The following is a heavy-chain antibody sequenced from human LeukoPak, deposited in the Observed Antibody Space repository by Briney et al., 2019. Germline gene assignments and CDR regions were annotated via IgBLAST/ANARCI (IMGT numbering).Heavy chain of an antibody. J-gene: IGHJ4*02. V-gene: IGHV3-9*01. CDR3: ANSPMVRGVIVGLEY. CDR2: ISWNSGNI. D-gene: IGHD3-10*01. CDR1: GFTFDDYA. Sequence: GRSLRLSCAASGFTFDDYAMHWVRQAPGKGLEWVSGISWNSGNIGYADSVKGRFTISRDNAKNSLYLQMNSLRAEDTALYYCANSPMVRGVIVGLEYWGQGTLVTVSS.